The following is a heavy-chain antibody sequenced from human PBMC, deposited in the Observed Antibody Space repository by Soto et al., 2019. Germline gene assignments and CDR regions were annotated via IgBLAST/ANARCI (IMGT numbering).Heavy chain of an antibody. CDR2: INHRGRT. D-gene: IGHD2-2*03. J-gene: IGHJ5*02. V-gene: IGHV4-34*01. CDR3: ARDGFCTSTNCRMGNWFDP. Sequence: WTCIRQAPGKGLEWIGAINHRGRTYNPSLESRVTMSVDTSKNQFSLKLSSVTAADTAVYYCARDGFCTSTNCRMGNWFDPWGQGTLVTVSS.